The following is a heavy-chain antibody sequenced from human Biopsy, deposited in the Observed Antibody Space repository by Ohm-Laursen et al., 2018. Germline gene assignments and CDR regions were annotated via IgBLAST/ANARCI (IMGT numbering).Heavy chain of an antibody. CDR3: ARLYRLDDYWNDDPPDAFDV. J-gene: IGHJ3*01. V-gene: IGHV4-59*07. CDR1: GGSMSGDY. D-gene: IGHD3-3*01. Sequence: PSDTLSLTCTVSGGSMSGDYWSWIRQSPRKGLEWIGHISDRGTTNSNPSLRGRITISVDTSKNQFSLKLNSVSAADTVLFFCARLYRLDDYWNDDPPDAFDVWGPGTMVTVSS. CDR2: ISDRGTT.